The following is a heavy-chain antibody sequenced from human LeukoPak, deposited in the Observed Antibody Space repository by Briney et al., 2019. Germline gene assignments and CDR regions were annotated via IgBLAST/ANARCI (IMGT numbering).Heavy chain of an antibody. CDR2: INGDGRNI. D-gene: IGHD3-9*01. Sequence: GGSLRLSCVASGFTFSSYWMHWVRQDPRKGLVWVSRINGDGRNINYADSVRGRFTISRDNAKNTLYLQMDTLRVEDTAVHYCTRDLMDYDVSTGLHHYYMDVWGQGATVTVSS. J-gene: IGHJ6*02. CDR3: TRDLMDYDVSTGLHHYYMDV. CDR1: GFTFSSYW. V-gene: IGHV3-74*01.